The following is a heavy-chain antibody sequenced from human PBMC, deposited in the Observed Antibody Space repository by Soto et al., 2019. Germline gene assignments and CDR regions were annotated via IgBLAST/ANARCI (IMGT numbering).Heavy chain of an antibody. CDR1: GFTFSSYG. V-gene: IGHV3-33*01. CDR2: IWYDGSNK. D-gene: IGHD3-9*01. J-gene: IGHJ4*02. Sequence: QVQLVESGGGVVQPGRSLRLSCAASGFTFSSYGMHWVRQAPGKGLEWVAVIWYDGSNKYYADSVKGRFTISRDNSKNTLYLQMNSLRAEDTAVYYCARGTGLYDILTGYPDPLLDYWGQGTLVTVSS. CDR3: ARGTGLYDILTGYPDPLLDY.